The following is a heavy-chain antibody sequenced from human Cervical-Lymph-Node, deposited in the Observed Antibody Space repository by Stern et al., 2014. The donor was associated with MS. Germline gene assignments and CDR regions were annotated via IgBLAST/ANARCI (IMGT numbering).Heavy chain of an antibody. D-gene: IGHD3-16*01. CDR2: MNPNRGNT. CDR1: GYTFTSYD. V-gene: IGHV1-8*01. CDR3: ARGRVDLIRALGI. J-gene: IGHJ3*02. Sequence: QVQLVQSGAEVQKPGASVKVSCKASGYTFTSYDINWVRQAPGQGLEWMGWMNPNRGNTGYGQNFQGRVTMTRNTSTRPDFMAQRSLRSDDTGVYYCARGRVDLIRALGIWGQGTMVTVSS.